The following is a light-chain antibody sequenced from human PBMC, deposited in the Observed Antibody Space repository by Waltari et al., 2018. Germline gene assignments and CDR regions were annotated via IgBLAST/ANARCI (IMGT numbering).Light chain of an antibody. V-gene: IGLV2-8*01. Sequence: QPALTQPPSASGSVGHSVTIYCSGSSSDIGRYKFVSWYQQYPGRAPRLIFYAARKRPPGVPDRFSASKSGNTASLTVSGLQPEDEADYFCSSYAASNTLVFGGGTRLTVL. CDR1: SSDIGRYKF. J-gene: IGLJ2*01. CDR2: AAR. CDR3: SSYAASNTLV.